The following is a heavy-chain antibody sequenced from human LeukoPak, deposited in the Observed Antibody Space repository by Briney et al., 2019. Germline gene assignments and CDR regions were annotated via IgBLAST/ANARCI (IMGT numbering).Heavy chain of an antibody. J-gene: IGHJ4*02. CDR1: GYTFTGYY. Sequence: ASVKVSCKASGYTFTGYYMHWVRQAPGQGLEWMGWINPNSGGTNYAQKFQGRVTMTEDTSTDTAYMELSSLRSEDTAVYYCATPVIAAVGTDYWGQGTLVTVSS. V-gene: IGHV1-2*02. CDR3: ATPVIAAVGTDY. CDR2: INPNSGGT. D-gene: IGHD6-13*01.